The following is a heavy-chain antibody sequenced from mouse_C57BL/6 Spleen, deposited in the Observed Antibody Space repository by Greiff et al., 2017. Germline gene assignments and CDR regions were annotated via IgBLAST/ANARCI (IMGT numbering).Heavy chain of an antibody. D-gene: IGHD2-4*01. Sequence: QVQLQQSGAELVRPGTSVKVSCKASGYAFTNYLIEWVKQRPGQGLEWIGVINPGSGGTNYNEKFKGKATLTADKSSSTAYMQLSSLTSEDSAVYFCARSDYGFAYWGQGTLVTVSA. CDR3: ARSDYGFAY. CDR2: INPGSGGT. V-gene: IGHV1-54*01. J-gene: IGHJ3*01. CDR1: GYAFTNYL.